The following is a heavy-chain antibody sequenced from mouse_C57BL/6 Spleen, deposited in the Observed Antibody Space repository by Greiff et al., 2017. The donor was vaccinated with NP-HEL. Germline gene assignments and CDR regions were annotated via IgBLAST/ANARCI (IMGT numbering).Heavy chain of an antibody. D-gene: IGHD1-1*01. CDR3: AREVDYYGKMYFDY. CDR2: IYPGDGDT. CDR1: GYAFSSYW. J-gene: IGHJ2*01. V-gene: IGHV1-80*01. Sequence: VQLHQSGAELVKPGASVKISCKASGYAFSSYWMNWVKQRPGKGLEWIGQIYPGDGDTNYNGKFKGKATLTADKSSSTAYMQLSSLTSEDSAVYFCAREVDYYGKMYFDYWGQGTTLTVSS.